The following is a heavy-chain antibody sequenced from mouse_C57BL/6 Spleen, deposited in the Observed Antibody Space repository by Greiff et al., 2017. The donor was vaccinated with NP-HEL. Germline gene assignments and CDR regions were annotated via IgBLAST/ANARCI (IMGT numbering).Heavy chain of an antibody. V-gene: IGHV14-4*01. CDR1: GFTIKDDY. J-gene: IGHJ2*01. CDR3: TCYYYGSSYDYCDY. CDR2: IDPENGAT. D-gene: IGHD1-1*01. Sequence: VQLQQSGAELVRPGASVKLSCTASGFTIKDDYMHWVKQRPEQGLEWIGWIDPENGATEYASKFQGKATITADTSSNTAYLQLSSLTSEDTAVYYCTCYYYGSSYDYCDYWGQGTTLTVSS.